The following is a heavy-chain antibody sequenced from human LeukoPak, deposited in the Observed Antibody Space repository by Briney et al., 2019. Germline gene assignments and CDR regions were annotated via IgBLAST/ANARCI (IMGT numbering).Heavy chain of an antibody. Sequence: GGSLRLSCAASGFTFSSYWMSWVRQAPGKGLEWVANIKQDGSEKYYVDSVKGRFTISRDNAKNSLYLQMNSLRAEDTAVYYCARVEAARPAAAFDIWGQGTMVTVSS. CDR1: GFTFSSYW. J-gene: IGHJ3*02. CDR3: ARVEAARPAAAFDI. D-gene: IGHD6-6*01. V-gene: IGHV3-7*01. CDR2: IKQDGSEK.